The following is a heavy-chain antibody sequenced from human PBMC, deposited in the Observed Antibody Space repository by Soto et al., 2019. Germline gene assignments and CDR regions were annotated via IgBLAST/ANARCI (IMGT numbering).Heavy chain of an antibody. CDR3: AKDRIDYGDHGDY. CDR1: GFTVSSNY. J-gene: IGHJ4*02. Sequence: GGSLRLSCAASGFTVSSNYMSWVRQPPGKGLEWVSVIYSGGSTYYADSVKGRVTISRDNSKNTLYLQMNSLRAEDTAVYYCAKDRIDYGDHGDYWGQGTLVTVSS. CDR2: IYSGGST. D-gene: IGHD4-17*01. V-gene: IGHV3-66*01.